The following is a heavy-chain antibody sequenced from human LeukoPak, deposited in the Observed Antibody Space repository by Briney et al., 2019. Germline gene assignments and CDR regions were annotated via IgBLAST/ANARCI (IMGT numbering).Heavy chain of an antibody. Sequence: SQTLSLTCTVSGGSISSGGYYWSWIRQRPGKGLEWIGYIYYSGSTYYNPSLKSRVTISVDTSKNQFSLKLSSVTAADTAVYYCAREPPPHCSSTSCYTTYGMDVWGQGTTVTVSS. J-gene: IGHJ6*02. V-gene: IGHV4-31*03. CDR3: AREPPPHCSSTSCYTTYGMDV. CDR1: GGSISSGGYY. CDR2: IYYSGST. D-gene: IGHD2-2*02.